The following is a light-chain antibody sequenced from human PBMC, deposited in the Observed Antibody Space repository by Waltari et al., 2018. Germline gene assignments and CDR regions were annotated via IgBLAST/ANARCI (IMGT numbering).Light chain of an antibody. CDR1: QSVGTS. CDR2: GAS. Sequence: ACRASQSVGTSLAWYQQKPGQAPRLLIYGASRRATGIPDRFSGSGSGTDFSLTISRLEPEDFAVYYCQHYVRLPATFGQGTKVEI. J-gene: IGKJ1*01. CDR3: QHYVRLPAT. V-gene: IGKV3-20*01.